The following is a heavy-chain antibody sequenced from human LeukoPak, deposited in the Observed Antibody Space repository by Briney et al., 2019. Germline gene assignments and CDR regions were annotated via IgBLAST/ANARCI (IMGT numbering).Heavy chain of an antibody. CDR2: IYDNGSNKSGST. Sequence: SETLSLTCTVSGASINSYYWSWVRQPPGKGLEWIGYIYDNGSNKSGSTNFNPSLKSRVTLSVDTSKNQFSLKLSSVTAADTAVYYCAKHGRLADFDYWGQGTLVTVSS. D-gene: IGHD2-15*01. V-gene: IGHV4-59*08. CDR3: AKHGRLADFDY. CDR1: GASINSYY. J-gene: IGHJ4*02.